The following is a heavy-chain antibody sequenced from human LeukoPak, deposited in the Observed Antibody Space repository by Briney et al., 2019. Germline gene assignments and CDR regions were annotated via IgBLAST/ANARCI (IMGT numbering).Heavy chain of an antibody. CDR2: INHSGST. J-gene: IGHJ3*02. CDR1: GGSFSGYY. CDR3: ARGRIAAADAFDI. V-gene: IGHV4-34*01. D-gene: IGHD6-13*01. Sequence: SETLSLTCAVYGGSFSGYYWSWIRQPPGKGLEWIGEINHSGSTNYNPSLKSRVTISVDTSRNQFSLKLSSVTAADTAVYYCARGRIAAADAFDIWGQGTMATVSS.